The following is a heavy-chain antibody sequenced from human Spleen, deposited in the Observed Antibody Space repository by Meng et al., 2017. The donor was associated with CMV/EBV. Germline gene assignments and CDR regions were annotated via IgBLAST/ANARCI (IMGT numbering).Heavy chain of an antibody. CDR2: INHSGST. Sequence: LTCAVYGGSFSGYYWSWSRQPPGKGLEWIGEINHSGSTNYNPSLKSRVTISVDTSKKQFSLKLSSVTAADTAVYYCARTITTSSSSDYWGQGTLVTVSS. D-gene: IGHD6-6*01. CDR3: ARTITTSSSSDY. CDR1: GGSFSGYY. J-gene: IGHJ4*02. V-gene: IGHV4-34*01.